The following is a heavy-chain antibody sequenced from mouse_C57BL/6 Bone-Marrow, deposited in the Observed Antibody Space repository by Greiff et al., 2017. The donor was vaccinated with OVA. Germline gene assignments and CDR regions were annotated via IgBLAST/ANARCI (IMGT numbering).Heavy chain of an antibody. CDR2: IYPRSGNT. V-gene: IGHV1-54*01. Sequence: QVQLKQSGAELVRPGTSVKVSCKASGYAFTNYLIEWVKQRPGQGLEWIGVIYPRSGNTYYNEKFKGKATLTADKSSSTAYMELRSLTSEDSAVYFCARDYYGSSYYWYFDVWGTGTTVTVSS. CDR1: GYAFTNYL. D-gene: IGHD1-1*01. J-gene: IGHJ1*03. CDR3: ARDYYGSSYYWYFDV.